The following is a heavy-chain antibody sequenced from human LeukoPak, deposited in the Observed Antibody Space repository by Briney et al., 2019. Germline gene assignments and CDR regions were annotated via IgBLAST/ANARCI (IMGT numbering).Heavy chain of an antibody. D-gene: IGHD3/OR15-3a*01. CDR2: ASDSGTT. V-gene: IGHV4-59*01. CDR3: ARGLDRGNYYYMDV. CDR1: GVSLSTYS. J-gene: IGHJ6*03. Sequence: SETLSLTCSVSGVSLSTYSWTWVRQPPGKGLEWFGYASDSGTTNYNPSLKSRVTISVDTSKSQFSLRLSSVGAADTAVYYCARGLDRGNYYYMDVWGKGTTVIVSS.